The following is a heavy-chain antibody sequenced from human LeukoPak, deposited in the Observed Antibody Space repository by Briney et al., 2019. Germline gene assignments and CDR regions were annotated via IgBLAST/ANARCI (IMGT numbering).Heavy chain of an antibody. CDR2: TYYRSKWYN. J-gene: IGHJ4*02. CDR1: GDSVSSNSAA. Sequence: SQTLSLTCAISGDSVSSNSAAWNWIRQSPSRGLEWLGRTYYRSKWYNDYAVSVKSRITINPDTSKNQFSLQLSSVTAADTAVYYCARGPSWLRRPPDYWGQGTLVTVSS. CDR3: ARGPSWLRRPPDY. V-gene: IGHV6-1*01. D-gene: IGHD5-12*01.